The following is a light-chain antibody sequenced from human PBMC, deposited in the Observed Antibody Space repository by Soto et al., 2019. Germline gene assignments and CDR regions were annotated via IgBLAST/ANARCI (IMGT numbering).Light chain of an antibody. J-gene: IGKJ1*01. CDR1: QSISSY. Sequence: DIQMTQSPSSLSASVGDRVTITCRARQSISSYLNWYQQKPGKATKLLIYVAYSLQSGVPSRCSGSGCGKDFTLTISSLQPEDFATYYGQQSYSTPWTFGQGTKVEIK. CDR3: QQSYSTPWT. V-gene: IGKV1-39*01. CDR2: VAY.